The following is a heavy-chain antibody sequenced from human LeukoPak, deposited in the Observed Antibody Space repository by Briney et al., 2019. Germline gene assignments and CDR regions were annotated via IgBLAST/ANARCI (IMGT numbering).Heavy chain of an antibody. CDR1: GFTFSNYY. CDR2: ISGSSSYI. V-gene: IGHV3-21*01. Sequence: GGSLRLSCAASGFTFSNYYMNWVRQAPGKGLEWVSSISGSSSYIYYADSVKGRFTISSDNAKNSLHLQMNSLRAEDTAVYYCARDVYYYDSSGFDPWGRGTLVTVSS. D-gene: IGHD3-22*01. J-gene: IGHJ5*02. CDR3: ARDVYYYDSSGFDP.